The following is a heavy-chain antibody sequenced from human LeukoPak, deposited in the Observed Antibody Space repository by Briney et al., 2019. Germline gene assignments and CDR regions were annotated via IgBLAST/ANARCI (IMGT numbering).Heavy chain of an antibody. CDR1: GGSFSGYY. Sequence: SETLSLTCAVYGGSFSGYYWSWIRQPPGKGLEWIGEINHSGSTNYNPSLKSRVTISVDTSKNQFSLKLSSVTAADTAVYYCASAKRWLQFSYYFDYWGQGTLVTVSS. V-gene: IGHV4-34*01. D-gene: IGHD5-24*01. J-gene: IGHJ4*02. CDR3: ASAKRWLQFSYYFDY. CDR2: INHSGST.